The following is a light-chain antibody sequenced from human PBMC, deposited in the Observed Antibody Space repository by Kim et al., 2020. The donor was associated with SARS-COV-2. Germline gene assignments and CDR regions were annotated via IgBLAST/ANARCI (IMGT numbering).Light chain of an antibody. CDR2: KDS. Sequence: VSPGQTARVTCSGDALPKQYAYWYQQKPGQAPVLVIYKDSERPSGIPERFSGSSSGTTVTLTISGVQAEDEADYYCQSADSSGTVVFGGGTQLTVL. J-gene: IGLJ2*01. CDR1: ALPKQY. V-gene: IGLV3-25*03. CDR3: QSADSSGTVV.